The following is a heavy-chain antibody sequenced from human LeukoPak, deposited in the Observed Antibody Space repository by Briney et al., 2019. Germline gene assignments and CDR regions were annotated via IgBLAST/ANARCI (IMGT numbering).Heavy chain of an antibody. CDR3: AREAIGAAGTGFSRFDY. J-gene: IGHJ4*02. D-gene: IGHD6-13*01. Sequence: ASVKVSCKASGGTFSSYAISWVRQAPGQGLEWMGGIIPNFGTANYAQKFQGRVTITADESTSTAYMELRSLRSEDTAVYYCAREAIGAAGTGFSRFDYWGQGTLVTVSS. V-gene: IGHV1-69*13. CDR2: IIPNFGTA. CDR1: GGTFSSYA.